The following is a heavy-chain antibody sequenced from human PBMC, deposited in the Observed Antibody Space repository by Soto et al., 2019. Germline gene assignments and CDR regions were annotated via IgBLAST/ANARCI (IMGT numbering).Heavy chain of an antibody. D-gene: IGHD5-12*01. CDR3: ASIVATIDY. CDR1: GGSISSSSYY. J-gene: IGHJ4*02. CDR2: IYYSGST. V-gene: IGHV4-39*01. Sequence: QLQLQESGPGLVKPSETLSLTCTVSGGSISSSSYYWGWIRQPPGKGLEGIGSIYYSGSTYYNPSLKSRVTISVDTAKNQFSLKLSSVTAADTAVYYCASIVATIDYWGQGTLVTVSS.